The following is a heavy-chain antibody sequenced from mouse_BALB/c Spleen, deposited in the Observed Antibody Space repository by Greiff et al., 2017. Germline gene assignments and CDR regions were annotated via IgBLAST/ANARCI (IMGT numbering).Heavy chain of an antibody. Sequence: VQLQQSGAELVKPGASVKLSCTASGFNIKDTYMHWVKQRPEQGLEWIGRIDPANGNTKYDPKFQGMATITADTSSNTAYLQLSSLTSEDTAVYYCARDIGVAYWGQGTLVTVSA. V-gene: IGHV14-3*02. J-gene: IGHJ3*01. CDR3: ARDIGVAY. D-gene: IGHD3-1*01. CDR2: IDPANGNT. CDR1: GFNIKDTY.